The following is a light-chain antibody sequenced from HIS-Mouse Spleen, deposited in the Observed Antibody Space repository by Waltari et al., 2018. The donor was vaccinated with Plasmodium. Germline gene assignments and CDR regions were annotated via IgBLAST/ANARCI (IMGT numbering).Light chain of an antibody. CDR3: CSYAGSSTVV. J-gene: IGLJ1*01. V-gene: IGLV2-23*01. CDR2: EGS. Sequence: QSALTQPASVSGSPGQSITISCTGTSSDFGSYNLVSWYQQHPGKAPKLMIYEGSKRPSGVSNRFSGFKSGNTASLTISGLQAEDEADYYCCSYAGSSTVVFGTGTKVTVL. CDR1: SSDFGSYNL.